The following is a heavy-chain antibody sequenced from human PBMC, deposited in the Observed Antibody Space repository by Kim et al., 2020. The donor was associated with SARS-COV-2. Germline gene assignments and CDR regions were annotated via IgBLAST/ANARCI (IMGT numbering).Heavy chain of an antibody. CDR3: ARDGVNGYDSSGYSHYFDY. CDR2: ISYDGSNK. J-gene: IGHJ4*02. Sequence: GGSLRLSCAASGFTFSSYGMHWVRQAPGKGLEWVAVISYDGSNKYYADSVKGRFTISRDNSKNTLYLQMNSLRAEDTAVYYCARDGVNGYDSSGYSHYFDYWGQGTLVTVSS. D-gene: IGHD3-22*01. V-gene: IGHV3-33*05. CDR1: GFTFSSYG.